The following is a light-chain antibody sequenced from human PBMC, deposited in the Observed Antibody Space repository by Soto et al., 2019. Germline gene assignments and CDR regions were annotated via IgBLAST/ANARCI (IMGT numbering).Light chain of an antibody. CDR2: EVS. Sequence: QSALTQPAAVSGSPGQSITISCTGTTSDIGSYSHVSWYQHHPGKAPKLLIYEVSDRPSGVSDRFSASKSGSTASLTISGLQADDEADYYCAAWDDSLNGRVFGTGTKLTVL. CDR1: TSDIGSYSH. J-gene: IGLJ1*01. CDR3: AAWDDSLNGRV. V-gene: IGLV2-14*01.